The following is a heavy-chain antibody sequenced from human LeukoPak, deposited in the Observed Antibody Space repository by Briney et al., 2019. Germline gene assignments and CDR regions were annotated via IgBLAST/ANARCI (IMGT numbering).Heavy chain of an antibody. CDR2: VSGSGGST. D-gene: IGHD1-26*01. Sequence: PGGSLRLSCAASGFTFSSYAMRWIRQAPGKGLEWVSVVSGSGGSTDYADSVKGRFTISRDNSKDTLFLQMNSLRAEDMAVYYCAKAWARAVSAADYWGQGTLVTVSS. J-gene: IGHJ4*02. CDR1: GFTFSSYA. V-gene: IGHV3-23*01. CDR3: AKAWARAVSAADY.